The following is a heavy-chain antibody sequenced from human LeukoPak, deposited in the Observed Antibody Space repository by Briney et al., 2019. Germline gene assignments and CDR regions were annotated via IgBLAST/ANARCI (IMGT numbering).Heavy chain of an antibody. CDR2: INSDGSST. D-gene: IGHD6-19*01. V-gene: IGHV3-74*01. CDR1: GFTFSTYW. J-gene: IGHJ5*02. Sequence: GGSLRLSCAASGFTFSTYWMHWVRQAPGMGLVWVSSINSDGSSTTYADSVRGRFTISRDNAKNTLYLQMNSLRAEDTAVYYCTRGQPQWLVFNWFDPWGQGTLVTVSS. CDR3: TRGQPQWLVFNWFDP.